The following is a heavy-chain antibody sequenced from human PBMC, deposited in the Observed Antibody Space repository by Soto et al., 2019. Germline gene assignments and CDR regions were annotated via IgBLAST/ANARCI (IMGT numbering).Heavy chain of an antibody. CDR1: GGSISSSSYY. CDR2: IYYSGST. Sequence: QLQLQESGPGLVKPSETLSLTCTVSGGSISSSSYYWGWIRQPPGKGLEWIGSIYYSGSTYYNPSLKSRVTISVDTSKNQYPRKPSSVTAADAAVYYCASLYSSSWRRGAVDIWGQGTMVTVSS. J-gene: IGHJ3*02. CDR3: ASLYSSSWRRGAVDI. D-gene: IGHD6-13*01. V-gene: IGHV4-39*01.